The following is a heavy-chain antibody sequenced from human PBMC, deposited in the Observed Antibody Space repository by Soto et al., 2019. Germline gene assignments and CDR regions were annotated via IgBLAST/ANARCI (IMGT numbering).Heavy chain of an antibody. CDR2: INHSGST. CDR3: ARAPLARDFDY. V-gene: IGHV4-34*01. CDR1: GGSFSGYY. J-gene: IGHJ4*02. Sequence: PSETLSLTCAVYGGSFSGYYWSWIRQPPGKGLEWIGEINHSGSTNYNPSLKSRVTISLDTSKNHFSLKLSSVTAADTAVYYCARAPLARDFDYWGQGTLVTVSS.